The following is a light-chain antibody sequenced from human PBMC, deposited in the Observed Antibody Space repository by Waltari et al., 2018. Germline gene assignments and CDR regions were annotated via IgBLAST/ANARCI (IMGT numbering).Light chain of an antibody. CDR2: DND. V-gene: IGLV1-51*01. Sequence: QSVLTQPPSVSASTGQRAPISYSGNRSTSGMNNVSWYQQPPGTAPKLLIYDNDKRPSGIPDRFSGSKSGTSASLGIAGLLTGDAADYYCGTWDSSMHWVFGGGTKLTVL. CDR1: RSTSGMNN. J-gene: IGLJ3*02. CDR3: GTWDSSMHWV.